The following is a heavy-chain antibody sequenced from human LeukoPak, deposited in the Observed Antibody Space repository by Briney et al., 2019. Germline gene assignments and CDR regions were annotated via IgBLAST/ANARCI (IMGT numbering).Heavy chain of an antibody. J-gene: IGHJ4*02. D-gene: IGHD3-22*01. V-gene: IGHV3-7*01. Sequence: GGSLRLSCEGSGFTFGNYWMGWVRQAPGKGLQWVANIKTDGSEKYYADSVKGRFTISRDNSKNTLYLQMNSLRAEDTAVYYCARDLPIYYYDSSGPLWFDYWGQGTLVTVSS. CDR1: GFTFGNYW. CDR2: IKTDGSEK. CDR3: ARDLPIYYYDSSGPLWFDY.